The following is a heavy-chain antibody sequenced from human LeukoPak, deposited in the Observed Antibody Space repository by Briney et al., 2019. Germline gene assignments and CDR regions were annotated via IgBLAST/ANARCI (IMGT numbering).Heavy chain of an antibody. V-gene: IGHV3-7*01. Sequence: GGSLSLFYAASGFTLSIYWMSWVRQPPWKGMEWVANIKQDESERYYVDSVKGRFTISRDNAKNSLYLQLNSLRAEDTAVYYCARSPSTSGWYGVGYWGQGTLVTVSS. CDR1: GFTLSIYW. J-gene: IGHJ4*02. CDR2: IKQDESER. D-gene: IGHD6-19*01. CDR3: ARSPSTSGWYGVGY.